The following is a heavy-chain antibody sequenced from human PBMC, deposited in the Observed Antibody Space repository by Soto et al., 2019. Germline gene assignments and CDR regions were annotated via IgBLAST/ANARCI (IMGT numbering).Heavy chain of an antibody. J-gene: IGHJ4*02. CDR1: GGSISSSSYY. V-gene: IGHV4-39*01. Sequence: PSETLSLTCTVSGGSISSSSYYWGWIRQPPGKGLEWIGSIYYSGSTYYNPSLKSRVTISVDTSKNQFSLKLSSVTAADTAVYYCARNPHNWIDLVDYWGQGTLVTVSS. CDR3: ARNPHNWIDLVDY. D-gene: IGHD1-20*01. CDR2: IYYSGST.